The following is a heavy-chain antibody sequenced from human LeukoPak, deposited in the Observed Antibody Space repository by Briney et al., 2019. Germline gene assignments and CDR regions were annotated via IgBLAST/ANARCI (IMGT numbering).Heavy chain of an antibody. CDR2: ISGSGGST. Sequence: PGGSLRLSCAASGFTFSSYAMSWVRQAPGKGLEWASAISGSGGSTYFADSLKGRFTISRDNSKNTLYLQLNSLRAEDTAVYYCAKGVRAVAGTSWPNWGQGTLVTVSS. V-gene: IGHV3-23*01. D-gene: IGHD6-19*01. CDR3: AKGVRAVAGTSWPN. CDR1: GFTFSSYA. J-gene: IGHJ4*02.